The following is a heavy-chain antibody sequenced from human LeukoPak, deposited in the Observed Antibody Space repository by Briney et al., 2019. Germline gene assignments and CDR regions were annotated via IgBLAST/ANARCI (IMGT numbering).Heavy chain of an antibody. CDR2: INHSGST. V-gene: IGHV4-34*01. CDR1: GGSFSGYY. J-gene: IGHJ4*02. CDR3: ARGRTFDY. Sequence: PSETLSLTCAVYGGSFSGYYWSWIRQPPGKGLEWIGEINHSGSTNYNPSLTSRVTISVDTSKNQFSLKLSSVTAADTAVYYCARGRTFDYWGQGTLVTVSS.